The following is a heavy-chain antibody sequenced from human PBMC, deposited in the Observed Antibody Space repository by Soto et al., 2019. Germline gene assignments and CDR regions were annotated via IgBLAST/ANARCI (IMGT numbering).Heavy chain of an antibody. D-gene: IGHD3-16*02. CDR3: ARVSIDYDDIWGSYRSPENDAFDI. CDR2: IWYDGSNK. CDR1: GFTFSSYG. V-gene: IGHV3-33*01. Sequence: GGSLRLSCAASGFTFSSYGMHWVRQAPGKGLEWVAVIWYDGSNKYYADSVKGRFTISRDNSKNTLYLQMNSLRAEDTVVYYFARVSIDYDDIWGSYRSPENDAFDIWGQGTMVTVSS. J-gene: IGHJ3*02.